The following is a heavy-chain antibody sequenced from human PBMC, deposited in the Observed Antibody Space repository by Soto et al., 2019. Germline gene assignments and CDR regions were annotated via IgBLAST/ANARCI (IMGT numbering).Heavy chain of an antibody. D-gene: IGHD3-3*01. J-gene: IGHJ6*02. CDR2: ISYDGSNK. V-gene: IGHV3-30*18. Sequence: SLRLSFAASGFTFSSYGMHWVRQAPGKGLEWVAVISYDGSNKYYADSVKGRFTISRDNSKNTLYLQMNSLRAEDTAVYYCAKENVLRFLEWSNYYYYGMDVWGQGTTVTVSS. CDR1: GFTFSSYG. CDR3: AKENVLRFLEWSNYYYYGMDV.